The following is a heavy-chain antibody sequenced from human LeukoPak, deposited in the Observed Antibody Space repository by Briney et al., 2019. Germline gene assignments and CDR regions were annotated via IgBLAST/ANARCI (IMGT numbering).Heavy chain of an antibody. D-gene: IGHD7-27*01. J-gene: IGHJ4*02. Sequence: GGSLRLSCAASGFTFRGSPMHWVRQAPGKGLEWVAVISYDGSNQYYADSVRGRFTISRDNSKNTLHLHMNSLRAEDTAVYFCAAVNWGDFDYWGQGTLVTVSS. CDR2: ISYDGSNQ. CDR3: AAVNWGDFDY. V-gene: IGHV3-30*04. CDR1: GFTFRGSP.